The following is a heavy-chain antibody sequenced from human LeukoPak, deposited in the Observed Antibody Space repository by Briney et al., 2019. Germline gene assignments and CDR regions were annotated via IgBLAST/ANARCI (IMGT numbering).Heavy chain of an antibody. CDR2: ISYDGSKK. V-gene: IGHV3-30*01. D-gene: IGHD2-2*01. Sequence: PGRSLRLSCAASGFTFSSYAMHWVRQAPGKGLEWVAVISYDGSKKYYADSVKGRLTISRDKSKNTLYLQVNSLRAEDTAVYYCARVGGACSSPSCRSSSYYYIDVWGKGTTVTVSS. CDR1: GFTFSSYA. J-gene: IGHJ6*03. CDR3: ARVGGACSSPSCRSSSYYYIDV.